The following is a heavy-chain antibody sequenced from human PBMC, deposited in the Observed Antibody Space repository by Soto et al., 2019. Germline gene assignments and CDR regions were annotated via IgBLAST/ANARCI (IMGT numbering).Heavy chain of an antibody. D-gene: IGHD3-22*01. J-gene: IGHJ3*02. CDR3: LVRGYYYDSSGYTRVLGAFDI. V-gene: IGHV1-2*02. Sequence: ASVKVSCKASGYTFTGYYMHWLRQAPGQGLEWMGWINPNSGGTNYAQMFQGRVTMTRDTSIITAYMELSRLRSDDTAVYYCLVRGYYYDSSGYTRVLGAFDIWGQGTMVTVSS. CDR2: INPNSGGT. CDR1: GYTFTGYY.